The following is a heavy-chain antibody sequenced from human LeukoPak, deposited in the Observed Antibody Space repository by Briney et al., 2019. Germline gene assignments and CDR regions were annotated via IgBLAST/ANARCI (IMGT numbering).Heavy chain of an antibody. CDR1: GFTFSAFW. V-gene: IGHV3-7*01. Sequence: GGSLRLSCAASGFTFSAFWMSWVRQAPGKGLEWVANINQGGSAKYYVDSVKGRFTVSRDNAENSLYLQTTSLRAEDTAIYYCARLWGDATIFDLWGQGTLVTVSS. J-gene: IGHJ4*02. D-gene: IGHD5-12*01. CDR2: INQGGSAK. CDR3: ARLWGDATIFDL.